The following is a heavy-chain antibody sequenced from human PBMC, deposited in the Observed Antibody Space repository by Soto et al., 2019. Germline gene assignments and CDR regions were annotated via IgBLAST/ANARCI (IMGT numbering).Heavy chain of an antibody. CDR1: GYTFTSYG. D-gene: IGHD3-3*01. J-gene: IGHJ4*02. CDR2: ISAYNGNT. CDR3: ATSITIFGVVTDAPYYFDY. V-gene: IGHV1-18*01. Sequence: ASVKVSCKASGYTFTSYGISWVRQAPGQGLEWMGWISAYNGNTNYAQKLQGRVTMTTDTSTSTAYMELRSLRSDDTAVYYCATSITIFGVVTDAPYYFDYWGQGTLVTV.